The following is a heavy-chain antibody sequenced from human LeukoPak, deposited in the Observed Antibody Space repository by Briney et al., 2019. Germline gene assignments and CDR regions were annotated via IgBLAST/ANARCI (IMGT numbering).Heavy chain of an antibody. CDR1: GFTFSSYS. CDR2: ISSSSSYI. D-gene: IGHD3-22*01. V-gene: IGHV3-21*01. Sequence: GGSLRLSCAASGFTFSSYSMNWVRQAPGKGLKWVSSISSSSSYIYYADSVKGRFTISRDNAKSSLYLQMNSLRAEDTAVYYCARTYYYDSSGYYGAFDIWGQGTMVTVSS. CDR3: ARTYYYDSSGYYGAFDI. J-gene: IGHJ3*02.